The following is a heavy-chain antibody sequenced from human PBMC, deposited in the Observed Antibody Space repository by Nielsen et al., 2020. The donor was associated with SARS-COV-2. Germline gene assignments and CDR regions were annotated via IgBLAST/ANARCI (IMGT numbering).Heavy chain of an antibody. CDR3: AKDLVGQLYFQH. CDR2: VLYDGRNE. CDR1: GFTFSRYG. Sequence: GGSLRLSCAASGFTFSRYGVHWVRQAPGKGLEWVASVLYDGRNENYSDSVKGRFTITRDNSKNTLYLQMNSLRAEDTAVYYCAKDLVGQLYFQHWGQGTLVTVSS. J-gene: IGHJ1*01. V-gene: IGHV3-30*02. D-gene: IGHD6-13*01.